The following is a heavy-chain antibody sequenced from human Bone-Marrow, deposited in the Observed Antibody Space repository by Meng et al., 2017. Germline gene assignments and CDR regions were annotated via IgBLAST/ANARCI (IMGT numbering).Heavy chain of an antibody. J-gene: IGHJ4*02. V-gene: IGHV4-31*01. Sequence: QGQRQESGPGLVKPSQTLSLTCTVSGGSISSGGYYWSWIRQHPGKGLEWIGYIYYSGSTYYNPSLKSLVTISVDTSKNQFSLKLSSVTAADTAVYYCARVGYSGSRVTSYYFDYWGQGTLVTVSS. D-gene: IGHD1-26*01. CDR3: ARVGYSGSRVTSYYFDY. CDR2: IYYSGST. CDR1: GGSISSGGYY.